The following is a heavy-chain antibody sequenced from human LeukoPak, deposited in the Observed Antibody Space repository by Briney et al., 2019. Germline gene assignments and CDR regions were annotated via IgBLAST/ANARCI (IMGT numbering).Heavy chain of an antibody. J-gene: IGHJ4*02. CDR2: MYTSGIT. Sequence: SETLSLTCTVSGGSISSHYWSWIRQPAGKGLEWIGRMYTSGITNYNPSLKSRVTMSVDTSKNQFSLKLSSVTAADTAVYYCARGIGSWYYFDYWGQGTLVTVSS. CDR3: ARGIGSWYYFDY. V-gene: IGHV4-4*07. D-gene: IGHD6-13*01. CDR1: GGSISSHY.